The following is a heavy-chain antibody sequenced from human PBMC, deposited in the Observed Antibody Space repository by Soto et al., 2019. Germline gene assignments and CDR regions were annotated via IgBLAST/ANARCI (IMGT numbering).Heavy chain of an antibody. V-gene: IGHV3-23*01. D-gene: IGHD3-3*01. J-gene: IGHJ4*02. CDR2: ISGSGGST. CDR1: GFTFSSYA. Sequence: LRLSCAASGFTFSSYAMSWVRQAPGKGLEWVSAISGSGGSTYYADSVKGRFTISRDNSKNTLYLQMNSLRAEDTAVYYCAKVHAYYDFWSGYYDFDSWGQGTLVTVSS. CDR3: AKVHAYYDFWSGYYDFDS.